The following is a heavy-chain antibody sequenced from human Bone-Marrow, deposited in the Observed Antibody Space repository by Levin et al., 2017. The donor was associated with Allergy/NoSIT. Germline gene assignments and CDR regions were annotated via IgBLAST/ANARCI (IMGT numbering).Heavy chain of an antibody. Sequence: SQTLSLTCAVYGGPFSGYAWIWIRPPPGKGLEWIGEITQSGSLNYNSSLKSRVTISVDWSKSQISLKMTSVTAADTAVYYCLRGYGQNGYSDTCAGVGDYWGQGTLVTVSS. J-gene: IGHJ4*02. V-gene: IGHV4-34*01. CDR2: ITQSGSL. CDR3: LRGYGQNGYSDTCAGVGDY. D-gene: IGHD1-26*01. CDR1: GGPFSGYA.